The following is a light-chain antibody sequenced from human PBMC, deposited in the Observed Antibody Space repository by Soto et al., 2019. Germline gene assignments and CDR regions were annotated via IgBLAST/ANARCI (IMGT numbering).Light chain of an antibody. CDR3: QQYNNWVSWT. CDR1: QSVSSN. CDR2: GAS. Sequence: EIVMTQSPATLSVSPGESATLSCRASQSVSSNLAWYQQKPGQAPRLLIYGASTRATGIPARFSGSGSGTEFTLTISSLQSEDFAVYYCQQYNNWVSWTFGQGTKVDIK. J-gene: IGKJ1*01. V-gene: IGKV3-15*01.